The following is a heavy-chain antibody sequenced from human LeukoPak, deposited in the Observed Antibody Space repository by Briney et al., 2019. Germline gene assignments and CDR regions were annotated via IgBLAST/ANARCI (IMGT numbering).Heavy chain of an antibody. D-gene: IGHD1-26*01. V-gene: IGHV4-38-2*01. CDR3: ATGWILGATLTY. CDR2: IFHSGNT. J-gene: IGHJ4*02. Sequence: PSETLSLTRAVSGYSISSGYYWGWIRQPPGKGLEWIGTIFHSGNTYYNPSLKSRVTISVDTSKNQFSLKLSSVTAADTAVYYCATGWILGATLTYWGQGTLVTVSS. CDR1: GYSISSGYY.